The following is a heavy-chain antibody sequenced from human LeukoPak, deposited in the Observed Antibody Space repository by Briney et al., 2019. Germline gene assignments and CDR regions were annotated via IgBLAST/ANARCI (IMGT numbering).Heavy chain of an antibody. CDR2: LYSSGST. J-gene: IGHJ5*02. V-gene: IGHV4-39*07. D-gene: IGHD5-18*01. CDR3: ARDPMVTSGTPKNWFDP. CDR1: GGSISSSTYY. Sequence: PSETLSLTCTVSGGSISSSTYYWGWIRQPPGKGLEWIGSLYSSGSTYYNPSLKSRVTISVDTSKNQFSLKLSSVTAADTAVYYCARDPMVTSGTPKNWFDPWGQGTLVTVSS.